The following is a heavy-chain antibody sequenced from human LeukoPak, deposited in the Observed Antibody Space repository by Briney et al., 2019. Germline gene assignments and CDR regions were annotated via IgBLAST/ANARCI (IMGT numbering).Heavy chain of an antibody. Sequence: SETLSLTCVVYGGSFSGYYWSWTRQPPGKGLEWIGEINHSGSTNYNPSLKSRVTISVDTSKNQFSLKLSSVTAADTAVYYCASLLAMVVATIYYYYYYMDVWGKGTTVTVSS. CDR2: INHSGST. CDR3: ASLLAMVVATIYYYYYYMDV. V-gene: IGHV4-34*01. CDR1: GGSFSGYY. D-gene: IGHD5-12*01. J-gene: IGHJ6*03.